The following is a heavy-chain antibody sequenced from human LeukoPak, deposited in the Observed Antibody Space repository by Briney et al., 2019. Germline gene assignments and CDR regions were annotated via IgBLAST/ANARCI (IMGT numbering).Heavy chain of an antibody. CDR3: ARGRMIVVVIISGGMDV. V-gene: IGHV3-30*19. D-gene: IGHD3-22*01. J-gene: IGHJ6*02. CDR2: MSYDGSNK. Sequence: SGGSLRLSCAASGVTFSSYGMHWVRQAPGKGLGWLAVMSYDGSNKYYADSVKGRFTISRDNSKNTLYLQMNSLRAEDTAVYYCARGRMIVVVIISGGMDVWGQGTTVTVSS. CDR1: GVTFSSYG.